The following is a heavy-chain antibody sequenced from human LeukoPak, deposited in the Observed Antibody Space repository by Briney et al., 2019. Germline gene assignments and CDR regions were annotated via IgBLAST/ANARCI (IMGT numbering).Heavy chain of an antibody. Sequence: SETLSLTCIVSGGSISRYSWNWIRQSPGKGLEWIGYIAHSGTTSYKSSLKSRVTISVDMSKNQLSLRLTSVTAADTAVYYCARDSVKHTGYYYYYYMDVWGKGSTVTVSS. CDR2: IAHSGTT. V-gene: IGHV4-59*01. CDR3: ARDSVKHTGYYYYYYMDV. D-gene: IGHD3-10*01. CDR1: GGSISRYS. J-gene: IGHJ6*03.